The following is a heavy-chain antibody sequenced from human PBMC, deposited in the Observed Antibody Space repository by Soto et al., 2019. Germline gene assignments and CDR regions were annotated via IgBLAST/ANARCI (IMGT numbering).Heavy chain of an antibody. D-gene: IGHD6-19*01. J-gene: IGHJ4*02. Sequence: GGSLRLSCAASGFTFSSYGMHWVRQAPGKGLEWVAVIWYDGSNKYYADSVKGRFTISRDNSKNTLYLQMNSLRAEDTAVYYWARVRGIAVAGPHDYWGQGTLVTVSS. V-gene: IGHV3-33*01. CDR2: IWYDGSNK. CDR3: ARVRGIAVAGPHDY. CDR1: GFTFSSYG.